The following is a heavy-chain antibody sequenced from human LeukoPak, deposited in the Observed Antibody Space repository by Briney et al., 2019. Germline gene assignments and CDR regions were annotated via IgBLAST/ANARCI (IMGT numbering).Heavy chain of an antibody. CDR2: IYTSGST. Sequence: SETLSLTCTVSGGSISSYYWSWIRQPAGKGLEWIGRIYTSGSTNYNPSLKSRVTMSVDTSKNQFSLKLSSVTAADTAVYYCARDFHAPGSYCGGDCYPFDLWGRGTLVTVSS. D-gene: IGHD2-21*02. V-gene: IGHV4-4*07. CDR1: GGSISSYY. J-gene: IGHJ2*01. CDR3: ARDFHAPGSYCGGDCYPFDL.